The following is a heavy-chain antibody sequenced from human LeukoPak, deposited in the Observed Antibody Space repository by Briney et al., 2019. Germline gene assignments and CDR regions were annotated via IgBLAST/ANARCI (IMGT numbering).Heavy chain of an antibody. V-gene: IGHV3-11*05. CDR2: IPSTSSYT. CDR3: ARAANTAAGTPTLAIDY. J-gene: IGHJ4*02. D-gene: IGHD6-13*01. CDR1: GFTLSSNY. Sequence: GGSLRLSCAASGFTLSSNYMTWVRQAPGKGLEWVSYIPSTSSYTIYADSVRGRFTISRDNAKNSLYLQMSSLRAEDTAVYYCARAANTAAGTPTLAIDYWGQGTLVTVSS.